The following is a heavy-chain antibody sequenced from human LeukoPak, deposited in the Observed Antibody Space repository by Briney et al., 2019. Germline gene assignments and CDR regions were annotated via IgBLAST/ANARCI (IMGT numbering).Heavy chain of an antibody. Sequence: ASVKVSCKASGYTFISYGISWMRQAPGQGLEWMGWISADNGNTNFAQNLQGRVTMTTDTSTSTAYMELRSLKSDDTAVYYCARDHYYYGSGTTGYGMDVWGKGTTVTVSS. D-gene: IGHD3-10*01. V-gene: IGHV1-18*04. J-gene: IGHJ6*04. CDR1: GYTFISYG. CDR2: ISADNGNT. CDR3: ARDHYYYGSGTTGYGMDV.